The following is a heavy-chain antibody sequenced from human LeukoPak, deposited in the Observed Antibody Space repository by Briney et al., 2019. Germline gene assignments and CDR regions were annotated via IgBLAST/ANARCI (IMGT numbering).Heavy chain of an antibody. V-gene: IGHV4-39*07. D-gene: IGHD4-23*01. CDR1: GGSISSGSHY. CDR2: IYYSGTT. Sequence: ASETLSLTCTVSGGSISSGSHYWGWIRQPPGKGLEWIGNIYYSGTTHYNPSLKSRVTISVDTSKNQFSLKLSSVTAADTAVYYCARIGPTTVVTPRFDYWGQGTLVTVSS. J-gene: IGHJ4*02. CDR3: ARIGPTTVVTPRFDY.